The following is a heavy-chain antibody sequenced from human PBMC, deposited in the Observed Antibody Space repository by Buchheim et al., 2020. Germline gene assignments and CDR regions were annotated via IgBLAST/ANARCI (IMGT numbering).Heavy chain of an antibody. CDR1: GFTFSSYG. J-gene: IGHJ6*02. Sequence: QVQLVESGGGVVQPGRSLRLSCAASGFTFSSYGMHWVRQAPGKGLEWVAVIWYDGSNKYYADSVKGRFTISRDNSKTTLYLQMNSRRAEDTAVYYCAREGYCSGGSCYRRDYGMDVWGQGTT. CDR2: IWYDGSNK. V-gene: IGHV3-33*01. D-gene: IGHD2-15*01. CDR3: AREGYCSGGSCYRRDYGMDV.